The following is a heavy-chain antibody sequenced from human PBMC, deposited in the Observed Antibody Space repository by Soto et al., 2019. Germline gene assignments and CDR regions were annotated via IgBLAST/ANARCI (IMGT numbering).Heavy chain of an antibody. CDR3: ARGDPYYDILTGYYPRTYYYGMDV. CDR1: GGSFSGYY. D-gene: IGHD3-9*01. CDR2: INHSGST. V-gene: IGHV4-34*01. J-gene: IGHJ6*02. Sequence: SETLSLTCAVYGGSFSGYYWSWIRQPPGKGLEWIGEINHSGSTNYNPSLKSRVTISVDTSKNQFSLKLSSVTAADTAVYYCARGDPYYDILTGYYPRTYYYGMDVWGQGTTVTVSS.